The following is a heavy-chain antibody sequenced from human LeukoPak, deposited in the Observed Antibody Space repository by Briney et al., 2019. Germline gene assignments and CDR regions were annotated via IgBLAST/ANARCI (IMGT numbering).Heavy chain of an antibody. CDR3: ARPGYCSGGSCYGFDY. V-gene: IGHV5-51*01. CDR1: GFTFSSYA. CDR2: IYPGDSDT. J-gene: IGHJ4*02. D-gene: IGHD2-15*01. Sequence: PGGSLRLSCVASGFTFSSYAMSWVRQAPGKGLEWLGIIYPGDSDTRYSPSFQGQVTISADKSISTAYLQWSSLKASDTAMYYCARPGYCSGGSCYGFDYWGQGTLVTVSS.